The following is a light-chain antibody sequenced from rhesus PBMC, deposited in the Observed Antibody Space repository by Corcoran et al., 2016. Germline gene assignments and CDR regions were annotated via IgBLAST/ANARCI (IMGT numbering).Light chain of an antibody. Sequence: QAALTQPPSVSGSPGQSVPISCTGTSNDVGGYDYVSWYQQHPGTAPKLMIYEVSKRPSGVSDRFSGSKSGNTASLTISGLQAEDGADYYCSSYAGSNTYIFGAGTRLTVL. J-gene: IGLJ1*01. CDR2: EVS. CDR1: SNDVGGYDY. V-gene: IGLV2-23*01. CDR3: SSYAGSNTYI.